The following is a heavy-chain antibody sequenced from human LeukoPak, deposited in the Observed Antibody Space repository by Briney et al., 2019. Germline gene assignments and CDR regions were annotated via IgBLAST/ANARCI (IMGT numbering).Heavy chain of an antibody. D-gene: IGHD2-21*02. Sequence: SVKVSCKASGGTFSSYAISWVRQAPGQGLEWMGGIIPIFGTANYAQKFQGRVTNTADESTSTAYMELSSLRSEDTAVYYCARESYCGGDCYSLNWFDPWGQGTLVTVSS. J-gene: IGHJ5*02. CDR2: IIPIFGTA. V-gene: IGHV1-69*13. CDR1: GGTFSSYA. CDR3: ARESYCGGDCYSLNWFDP.